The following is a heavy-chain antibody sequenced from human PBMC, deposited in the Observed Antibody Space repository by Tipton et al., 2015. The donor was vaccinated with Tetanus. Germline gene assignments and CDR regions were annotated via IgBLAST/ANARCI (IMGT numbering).Heavy chain of an antibody. CDR3: VRDGGSSGWLAY. J-gene: IGHJ4*02. CDR2: MYSGGDT. Sequence: SLRLSCAASGFIVSSHYMSWVRQAPGKGLEWVSVMYSGGDTYYVDSVKGRFSISRDNAKNTLYLQMNSLRVEDTAVYYCVRDGGSSGWLAYWGQGTLVTVSS. CDR1: GFIVSSHY. D-gene: IGHD6-19*01. V-gene: IGHV3-53*01.